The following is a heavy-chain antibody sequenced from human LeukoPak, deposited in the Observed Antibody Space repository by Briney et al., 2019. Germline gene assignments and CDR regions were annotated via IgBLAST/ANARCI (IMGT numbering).Heavy chain of an antibody. Sequence: SETLSLTCTVSGGSISSYYWSWIRQPPGKGLEWIGYVYYSGSTNYNPSLKSRVTMSVDTSKNQFSLKLSSVTAADTAVYYCARRYCSGGSCYSSFDYWGQGTLVTVSS. J-gene: IGHJ4*02. CDR3: ARRYCSGGSCYSSFDY. D-gene: IGHD2-15*01. V-gene: IGHV4-59*08. CDR2: VYYSGST. CDR1: GGSISSYY.